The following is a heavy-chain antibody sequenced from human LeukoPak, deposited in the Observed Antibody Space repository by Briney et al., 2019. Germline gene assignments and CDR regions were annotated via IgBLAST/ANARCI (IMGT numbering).Heavy chain of an antibody. V-gene: IGHV4-59*01. CDR1: GVSIGRDY. D-gene: IGHD3-16*01. Sequence: SETLSLTCTVSGVSIGRDYWGWIRQPPGKGLEWIGYILYTGRTNYNPSLKSRVTVSVDTSKSQFSVKLSSVTAADTAVYYCARAEGDYPFDHWGQGTLVTVSS. J-gene: IGHJ4*02. CDR3: ARAEGDYPFDH. CDR2: ILYTGRT.